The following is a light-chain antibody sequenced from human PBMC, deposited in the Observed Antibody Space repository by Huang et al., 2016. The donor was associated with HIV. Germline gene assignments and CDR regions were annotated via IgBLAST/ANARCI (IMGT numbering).Light chain of an antibody. CDR2: AAS. CDR3: QQYGSSPRT. V-gene: IGKV3-20*01. CDR1: QSMSSIY. Sequence: EIVLTQSPGTLSLSPGERATLSGRASQSMSSIYLAWYQQKPGQAPRLLIYAASSRATGIPDRFSGSGSGTDFTLTINRLEPEDFAVYYCQQYGSSPRTFGQGTKVEIK. J-gene: IGKJ1*01.